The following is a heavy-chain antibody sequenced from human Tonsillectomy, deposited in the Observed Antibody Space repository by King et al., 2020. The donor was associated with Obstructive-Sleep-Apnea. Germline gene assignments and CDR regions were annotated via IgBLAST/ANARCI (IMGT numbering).Heavy chain of an antibody. CDR2: IYYSGST. V-gene: IGHV4-59*01. D-gene: IGHD6-19*01. CDR1: GGSISSYY. CDR3: ARVTAVAGTIWFDP. J-gene: IGHJ5*02. Sequence: QLQESVPGLVKPSETLSLTCTVSGGSISSYYWSWIRQPPGKGLEWIGDIYYSGSTNYNPSLKSRVTISVDTSKNQFSLKLSSVTAADTAVYYCARVTAVAGTIWFDPWGQGTLVTVSS.